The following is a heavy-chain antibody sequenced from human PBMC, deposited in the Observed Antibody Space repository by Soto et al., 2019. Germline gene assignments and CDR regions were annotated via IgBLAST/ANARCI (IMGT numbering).Heavy chain of an antibody. J-gene: IGHJ6*02. D-gene: IGHD2-2*01. CDR2: IYHSGST. V-gene: IGHV4-4*02. CDR1: GGSISSSNW. Sequence: NPSETLSLTCAVSGGSISSSNWWSWVRQPPGKGLEWIGEIYHSGSTNYNPSLKSRVTISVDKSKNQFSLKLSSVTVADTAVYYCARNLIVVVPAAPDDYYYYGMDVWGQGTTVTVSS. CDR3: ARNLIVVVPAAPDDYYYYGMDV.